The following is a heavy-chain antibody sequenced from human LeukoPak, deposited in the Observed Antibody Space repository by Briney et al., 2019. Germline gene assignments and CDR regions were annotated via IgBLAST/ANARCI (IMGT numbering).Heavy chain of an antibody. CDR3: ARVKRYCSGCSCSGYYFDY. Sequence: SETLSLTCAVYGGSFSGYYWSWIRQPPGKGLEWIGEINHSGSTNYNPSLKSRVTISVDTSKNQFSLKLSSVTAADTAVYYCARVKRYCSGCSCSGYYFDYWGQGTLVTVSS. CDR2: INHSGST. V-gene: IGHV4-34*01. CDR1: GGSFSGYY. J-gene: IGHJ4*02. D-gene: IGHD2-15*01.